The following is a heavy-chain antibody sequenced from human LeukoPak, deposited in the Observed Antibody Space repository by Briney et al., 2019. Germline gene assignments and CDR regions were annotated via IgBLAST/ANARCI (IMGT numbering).Heavy chain of an antibody. Sequence: ASVKVSCKASGYTFSSYGISWVRQAPVQGLEWMGWNRAYNGNTNYAQKLQGRVTMTTDTSTSTAYMELRSLRSDDTAVYYCAREDVVTGLIDAFDIWGQGTMVTVSS. CDR3: AREDVVTGLIDAFDI. V-gene: IGHV1-18*01. CDR1: GYTFSSYG. CDR2: NRAYNGNT. J-gene: IGHJ3*02. D-gene: IGHD2-21*02.